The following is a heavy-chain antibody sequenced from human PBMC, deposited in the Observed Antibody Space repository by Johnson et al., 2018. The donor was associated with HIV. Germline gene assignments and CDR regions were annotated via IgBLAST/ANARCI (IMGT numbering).Heavy chain of an antibody. D-gene: IGHD1-1*01. V-gene: IGHV3-30-3*01. J-gene: IGHJ3*02. Sequence: QVQLVESGGGVVQPGRSLRLSCAASGFTFSSYAMHWVHQAPGKGLEWVAVISYDGSNKYYADSVKGRFTISRDNSKNTLYLQMNSLRAEDTAVYYCARGTGTDDAFDIWGQGTMVTVSS. CDR1: GFTFSSYA. CDR2: ISYDGSNK. CDR3: ARGTGTDDAFDI.